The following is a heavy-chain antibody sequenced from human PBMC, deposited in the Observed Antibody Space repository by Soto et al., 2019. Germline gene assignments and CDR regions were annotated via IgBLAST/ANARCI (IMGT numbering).Heavy chain of an antibody. CDR1: SGSFSGYY. V-gene: IGHV4-34*01. J-gene: IGHJ4*02. CDR2: ISQSGNT. CDR3: ARAPKVSGSSQTRPDF. Sequence: SLTCSIYSGSFSGYYWSWIRQPPGKGLEWIGEISQSGNTNYSPSLKSRVSISIDTSKKQFSLNLASVSAADTAVYYCARAPKVSGSSQTRPDFWGQGTLVTVS. D-gene: IGHD6-6*01.